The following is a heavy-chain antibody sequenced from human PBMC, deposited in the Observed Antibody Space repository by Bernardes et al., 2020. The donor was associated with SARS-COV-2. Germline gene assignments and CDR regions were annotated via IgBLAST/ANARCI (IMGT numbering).Heavy chain of an antibody. CDR3: ARAPPGGYYDC. D-gene: IGHD3-22*01. J-gene: IGHJ4*02. CDR1: GESFSDWY. CDR2: INHSGTT. V-gene: IGHV4-34*01. Sequence: SETLSLTCAVYGESFSDWYWSWIRQPPGKGLEWIGEINHSGTTNYNPSLKSRVTISVVTSKNQFSLKLRSVTAADTAVYYCARAPPGGYYDCWGQGTLVTVSS.